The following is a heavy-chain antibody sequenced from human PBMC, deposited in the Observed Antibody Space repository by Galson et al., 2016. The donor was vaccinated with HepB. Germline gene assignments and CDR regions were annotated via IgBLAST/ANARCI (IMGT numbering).Heavy chain of an antibody. CDR2: IKPDGSER. CDR1: GFTFGSVW. V-gene: IGHV3-7*03. D-gene: IGHD3-22*01. CDR3: ALYYYDSSGFVEYFQH. J-gene: IGHJ1*01. Sequence: SLRLSCATSGFTFGSVWMSWVRQAPGKGLEWVANIKPDGSERYYVDSLKGRFTISRDNAKNSLSLQMNNLRAEGTAVYHCALYYYDSSGFVEYFQHWGQGTRVTVSS.